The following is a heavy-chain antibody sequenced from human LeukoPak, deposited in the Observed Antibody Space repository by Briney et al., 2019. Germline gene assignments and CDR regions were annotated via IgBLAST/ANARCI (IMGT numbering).Heavy chain of an antibody. CDR2: MNPNSGNT. Sequence: ASVKVSCKASGYTFTSYDINWVRQATGQGLEWMGWMNPNSGNTGYAQKFQGRVTMTRNTSISTAYMELSSLRSEDTAVYYCAKTEDSSGYYFGANVFDIWGQGAMVTVSS. CDR1: GYTFTSYD. D-gene: IGHD3-22*01. CDR3: AKTEDSSGYYFGANVFDI. V-gene: IGHV1-8*01. J-gene: IGHJ3*02.